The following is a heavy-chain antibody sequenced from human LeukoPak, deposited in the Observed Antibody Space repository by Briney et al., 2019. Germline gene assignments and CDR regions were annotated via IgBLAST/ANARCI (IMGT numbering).Heavy chain of an antibody. Sequence: SETLSLTCTVSGGSISSSSYYWGWIRQPPGKGLEWIGSIYYSGSTYYNPSLKSRVTISVDTSKNQFSLKLSSVTAADTAVYYCAHTGYSSSSWVYFDYWGQGTLVTVSS. D-gene: IGHD6-6*01. CDR2: IYYSGST. CDR1: GGSISSSSYY. V-gene: IGHV4-39*01. CDR3: AHTGYSSSSWVYFDY. J-gene: IGHJ4*02.